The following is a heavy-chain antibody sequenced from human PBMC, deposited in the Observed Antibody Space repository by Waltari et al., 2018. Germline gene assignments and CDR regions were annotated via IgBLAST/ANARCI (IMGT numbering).Heavy chain of an antibody. J-gene: IGHJ4*02. CDR2: IGVGSGKT. CDR3: AAEIGGGINY. V-gene: IGHV1-58*01. D-gene: IGHD1-26*01. Sequence: RQARGQGLEWIGWIGVGSGKTNYAQKFQERVTIARDMSTSSVYMELISLRSEDTVVYYCAAEIGGGINYWGQGTRVTVSS.